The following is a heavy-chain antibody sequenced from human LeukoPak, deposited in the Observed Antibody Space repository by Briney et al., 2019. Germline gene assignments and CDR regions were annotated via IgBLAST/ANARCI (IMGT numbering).Heavy chain of an antibody. CDR3: ARATYYYDSSGYWTLEFDFDI. V-gene: IGHV4-38-2*02. CDR2: IYHSGST. J-gene: IGHJ3*02. D-gene: IGHD3-22*01. Sequence: PSETLSLTCTVSGYSISSGYYWGWIRQPPGKGLEWIGSIYHSGSTYYNPSLKSRVTISVDTSKNQFSPKLSSVTAADTAVYYCARATYYYDSSGYWTLEFDFDIWGQGTMVTVSS. CDR1: GYSISSGYY.